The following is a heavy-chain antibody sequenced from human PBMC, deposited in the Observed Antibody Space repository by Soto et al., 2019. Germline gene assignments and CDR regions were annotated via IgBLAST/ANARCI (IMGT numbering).Heavy chain of an antibody. J-gene: IGHJ6*02. V-gene: IGHV3-74*01. D-gene: IGHD6-19*01. Sequence: VGSLRLSCAASGFMFNTYWMHWVRQAPGKGLVWVSRVNGDGTRINYADSMKGRFTISRDNAKKTLYLQMNSLIVEDTAVYYCTRAGTPSDYYYGMDVWGQGTTVTVSS. CDR3: TRAGTPSDYYYGMDV. CDR2: VNGDGTRI. CDR1: GFMFNTYW.